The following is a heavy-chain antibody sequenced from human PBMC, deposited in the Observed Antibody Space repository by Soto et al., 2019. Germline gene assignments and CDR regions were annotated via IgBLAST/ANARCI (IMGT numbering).Heavy chain of an antibody. J-gene: IGHJ4*02. Sequence: GGSLRLSCVASGFNLSDPWMTWVRQAAGKGLEWVGRIKSKTDGGTADYAAPVKGRATISRDDSKNTVYLQMNSLKTEDTAVYYCTTGIYYDILTGYHNVAYWGQGALVTVSS. CDR2: IKSKTDGGTA. CDR1: GFNLSDPW. D-gene: IGHD3-9*01. V-gene: IGHV3-15*01. CDR3: TTGIYYDILTGYHNVAY.